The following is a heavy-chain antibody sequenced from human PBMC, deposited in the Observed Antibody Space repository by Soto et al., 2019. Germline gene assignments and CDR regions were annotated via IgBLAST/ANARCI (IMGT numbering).Heavy chain of an antibody. Sequence: QVQLVESGGGVVQPGRSLRLSCAASGFTFSSYGMHWVRQAPGKGLEWVAGIWYDGSSKYYADSVKGRFTISRDNSKNTLYLQMNSLRAEDTAVYYCARVGATRPGRSWFDPWGQGTLVTVSS. CDR1: GFTFSSYG. J-gene: IGHJ5*02. V-gene: IGHV3-33*01. CDR2: IWYDGSSK. CDR3: ARVGATRPGRSWFDP. D-gene: IGHD1-26*01.